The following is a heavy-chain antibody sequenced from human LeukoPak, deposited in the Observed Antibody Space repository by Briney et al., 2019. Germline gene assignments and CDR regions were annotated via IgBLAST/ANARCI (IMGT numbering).Heavy chain of an antibody. V-gene: IGHV3-33*01. CDR3: ARAKLDSSGYSFDY. D-gene: IGHD3-22*01. Sequence: GGSLRLSCAASGFTFSSYGMHWVRQAPGKGLEWVAVIWYDGSNKYYVDSVKGRFTISRDNSKNTLYLQMNSLRAEDTAVYYCARAKLDSSGYSFDYWGQGTLVTISS. CDR2: IWYDGSNK. CDR1: GFTFSSYG. J-gene: IGHJ4*02.